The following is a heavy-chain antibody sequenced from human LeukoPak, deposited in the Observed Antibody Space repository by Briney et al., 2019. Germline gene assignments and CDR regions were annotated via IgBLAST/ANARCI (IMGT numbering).Heavy chain of an antibody. Sequence: SETLSFTCTVSVGSFSSSSYYWGWIRQTPGKGLECIWSIYYSGSTCYNPSLKSRVTICVDTSKNQFSLKLSVVTDAETAVYYCARHFPPIHDAFDIWGQGPMVNVSS. CDR2: IYYSGST. CDR3: ARHFPPIHDAFDI. V-gene: IGHV4-39*01. CDR1: VGSFSSSSYY. J-gene: IGHJ3*02.